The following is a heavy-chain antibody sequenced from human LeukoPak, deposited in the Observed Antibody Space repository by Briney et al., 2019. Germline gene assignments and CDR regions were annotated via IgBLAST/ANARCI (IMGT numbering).Heavy chain of an antibody. CDR1: GFSFSSYS. CDR3: VRVKGTYFDF. J-gene: IGHJ4*02. D-gene: IGHD1-1*01. CDR2: ISASGSNI. V-gene: IGHV3-48*01. Sequence: RGSLRLSCAESGFSFSSYSMNWGRHAPGEGLEWVSYISASGSNIYYLDAVKGRFTVSRDNAMSPLFLQMDRPRAEDTAIYYCVRVKGTYFDFWGQGTLVTVSS.